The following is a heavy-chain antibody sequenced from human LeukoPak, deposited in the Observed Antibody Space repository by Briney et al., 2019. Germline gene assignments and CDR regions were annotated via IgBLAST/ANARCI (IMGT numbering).Heavy chain of an antibody. CDR2: ISTTDNTI. J-gene: IGHJ4*02. Sequence: GGSLRLSCAASAFIFSDYYMSWIRQAPGKGLECVSYISTTDNTIYYADSVKGRFTISRDNAKNSLHLQMDSLRAEDTAVYYCARFGSGYYYFDYWGQGTLVTVSS. V-gene: IGHV3-11*01. CDR1: AFIFSDYY. CDR3: ARFGSGYYYFDY. D-gene: IGHD3-22*01.